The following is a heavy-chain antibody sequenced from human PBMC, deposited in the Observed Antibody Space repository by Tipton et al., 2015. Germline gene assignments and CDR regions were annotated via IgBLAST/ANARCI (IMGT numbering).Heavy chain of an antibody. D-gene: IGHD3-9*01. J-gene: IGHJ4*02. CDR3: ACHDYDLLTRDYQTVDY. CDR2: IHHSGIT. Sequence: TLSLTCAVSGYSIRGAYYWGWIRQPPGKGLEWIGHIHHSGITYYNPSLKSRVTISADTSKNQFSLRLSSVTAADTAVYYCACHDYDLLTRDYQTVDYWGQGTRVTVSS. V-gene: IGHV4-38-2*01. CDR1: GYSIRGAYY.